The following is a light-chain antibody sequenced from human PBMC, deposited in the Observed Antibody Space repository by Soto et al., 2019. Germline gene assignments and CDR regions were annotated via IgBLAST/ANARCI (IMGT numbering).Light chain of an antibody. Sequence: QSALTQPASVSGSPGQSITISCTGTPSNVGGYNLVSWYQQHPGRARELIIYEGPQQPSGVSARFSGSQSGNTASLTISGLQADDEADYYCCSYAGNGYVFGTGTKLTVL. CDR1: PSNVGGYNL. V-gene: IGLV2-23*01. CDR2: EGP. J-gene: IGLJ1*01. CDR3: CSYAGNGYV.